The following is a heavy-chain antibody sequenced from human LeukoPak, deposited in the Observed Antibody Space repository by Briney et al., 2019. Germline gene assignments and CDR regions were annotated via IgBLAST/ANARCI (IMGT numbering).Heavy chain of an antibody. J-gene: IGHJ5*02. CDR3: ARVWNYDFWSGRGGWFDP. V-gene: IGHV4-34*01. Sequence: SETLSLTCAVYGGSFSDYYWSWIRQPPGKGLEWIGDISQSGSTNYNPSLKSRVTISVDTSKNQFSLKLSSVTAADAAVYYCARVWNYDFWSGRGGWFDPWGQGTLVTVSS. CDR2: ISQSGST. D-gene: IGHD3-3*01. CDR1: GGSFSDYY.